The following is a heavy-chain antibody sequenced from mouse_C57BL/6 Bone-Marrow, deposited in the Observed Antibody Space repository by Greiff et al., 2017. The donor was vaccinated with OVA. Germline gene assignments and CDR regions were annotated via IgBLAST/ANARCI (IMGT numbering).Heavy chain of an antibody. CDR3: ARGNFGSSFYAMDY. D-gene: IGHD1-1*01. J-gene: IGHJ4*01. CDR2: IDPANDNT. V-gene: IGHV14-3*01. Sequence: EVQVVESVAELVRPGASVKLSCTASGFNIKNTYMHWVKQRPEQGLEWIGRIDPANDNTKYAPKFQGKATMPADTSSNTAYLQLSSLSSEDTAVYCCARGNFGSSFYAMDYWGQGTSVTVSS. CDR1: GFNIKNTY.